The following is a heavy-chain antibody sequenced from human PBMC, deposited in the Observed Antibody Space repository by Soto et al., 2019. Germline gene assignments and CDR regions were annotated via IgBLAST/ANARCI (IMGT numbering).Heavy chain of an antibody. CDR3: ARGFTMTRSFDY. V-gene: IGHV3-33*01. D-gene: IGHD4-17*01. J-gene: IGHJ4*02. Sequence: VGSLRLSCAASGFTFSSFAMHWVRQPPGKGLEWVSVIWFDGNKKYYADSVKGRFTISRDNAKNTLYLQINNLRAEDTAVYYCARGFTMTRSFDYCGQRTLVTVSS. CDR2: IWFDGNKK. CDR1: GFTFSSFA.